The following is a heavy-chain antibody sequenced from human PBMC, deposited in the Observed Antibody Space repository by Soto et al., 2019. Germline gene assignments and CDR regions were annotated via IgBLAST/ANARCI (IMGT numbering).Heavy chain of an antibody. CDR3: ARHETPPGIALLGWFDP. CDR1: GDSVSSNSAA. CDR2: TYYRSKWYN. D-gene: IGHD6-13*01. Sequence: PSQTLSLTCAISGDSVSSNSAAWNWIRQSPSRGLEWLGRTYYRSKWYNDYAVSVKSRITINPDTSKNQFSLQLNSVTPADTAVYYCARHETPPGIALLGWFDPWGQGTLVTVSS. J-gene: IGHJ5*02. V-gene: IGHV6-1*01.